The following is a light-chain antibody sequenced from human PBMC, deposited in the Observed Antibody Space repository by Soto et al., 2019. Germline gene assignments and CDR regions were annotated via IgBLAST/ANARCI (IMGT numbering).Light chain of an antibody. J-gene: IGKJ3*01. V-gene: IGKV1-39*01. CDR1: QNINTY. Sequence: DIQMTQSPYSLSAAVGDRVTIACRASQNINTYLNWYQQKPGKAPKLLMFDAASLQSGVPSRFSGSGSRTDFTLTITRLQPEDFATYYRQQTSSAPFTLGPGTKVDIK. CDR3: QQTSSAPFT. CDR2: DAA.